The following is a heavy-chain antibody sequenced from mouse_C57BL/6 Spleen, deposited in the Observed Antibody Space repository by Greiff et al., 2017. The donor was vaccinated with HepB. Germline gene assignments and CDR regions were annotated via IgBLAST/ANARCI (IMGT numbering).Heavy chain of an antibody. J-gene: IGHJ4*01. CDR1: GYSITSGYY. CDR2: ISYDGSN. V-gene: IGHV3-6*01. CDR3: AREDSGYYAMDY. D-gene: IGHD3-2*02. Sequence: EVKLMESGPGLVKPSQSLSLTCSVTGYSITSGYYWNWIRQFPGNKLEWMGYISYDGSNNYNPSLKNRISITRDTSKNQFFLKLNSVTTEDTATYYCAREDSGYYAMDYWGQGTSVTVSS.